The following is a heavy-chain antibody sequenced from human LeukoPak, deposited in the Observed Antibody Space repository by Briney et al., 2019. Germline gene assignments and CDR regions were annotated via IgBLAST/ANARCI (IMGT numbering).Heavy chain of an antibody. CDR2: IWYGGSNK. V-gene: IGHV3-30*02. D-gene: IGHD2-21*01. CDR3: AKDLGAYCGGDCSPDY. Sequence: PGGSLRLSCAASGFTFSSYGMHWVREAPGKGLEWVAVIWYGGSNKYYADSVKGRFTISRDNSKNTLYLQMNSLRAEDTAVYYCAKDLGAYCGGDCSPDYWGQGTLVTVSS. CDR1: GFTFSSYG. J-gene: IGHJ4*02.